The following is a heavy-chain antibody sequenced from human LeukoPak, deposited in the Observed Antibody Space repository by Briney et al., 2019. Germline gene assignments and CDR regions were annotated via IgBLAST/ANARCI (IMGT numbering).Heavy chain of an antibody. CDR3: ARARGGIAAATFDY. J-gene: IGHJ4*02. Sequence: GGSLRLSCAASGFTFSSYWMSWVRQAPGKGLEWVANIKQDGSEKYYVDSVKGRFTISRDNAKNSLYLQMNSLRAEDTAVYYWARARGGIAAATFDYWGQGTLVTVSS. D-gene: IGHD6-13*01. CDR2: IKQDGSEK. CDR1: GFTFSSYW. V-gene: IGHV3-7*01.